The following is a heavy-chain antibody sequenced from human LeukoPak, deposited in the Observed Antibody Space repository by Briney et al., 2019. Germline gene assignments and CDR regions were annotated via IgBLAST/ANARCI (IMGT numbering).Heavy chain of an antibody. Sequence: SETLSLTCTVSGGSISSGCYYWSWIRQHPGKGLEWIGYIYYSGSTYYNPSLKSRVTISVDTSKNQFSLKLSSVTAADTAVSYCARDLRVTTGQYYFDYWGQGTLVTVSS. J-gene: IGHJ4*02. CDR1: GGSISSGCYY. V-gene: IGHV4-31*03. CDR2: IYYSGST. D-gene: IGHD4-11*01. CDR3: ARDLRVTTGQYYFDY.